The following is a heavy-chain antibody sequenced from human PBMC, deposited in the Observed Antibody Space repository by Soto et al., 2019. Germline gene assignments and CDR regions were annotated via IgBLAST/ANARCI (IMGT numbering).Heavy chain of an antibody. Sequence: GGSRRLSCEASGFKFGDYAMHWVRQAPGKGLEWVSGVSWNSEIVGYADSVKGRFTISRDNAKNSLYLEMNSLRTEDTALYYCAKDRGPCSGNKCSSLYYYYGMDVWGQGTTVTVSS. V-gene: IGHV3-9*01. CDR3: AKDRGPCSGNKCSSLYYYYGMDV. D-gene: IGHD2-15*01. CDR1: GFKFGDYA. CDR2: VSWNSEIV. J-gene: IGHJ6*02.